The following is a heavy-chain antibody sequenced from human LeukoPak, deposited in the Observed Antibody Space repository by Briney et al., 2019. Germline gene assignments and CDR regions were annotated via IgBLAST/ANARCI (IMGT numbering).Heavy chain of an antibody. CDR1: GGSISSYY. J-gene: IGHJ4*02. CDR3: ARAPGSSSLPFDY. Sequence: SETLSLTCTVSGGSISSYYWSWIRQPPGKGPEWIGYIYYSGSTNYNPSLKSRVTISVDTSKNQFSLKLSSVTAADTAVYYCARAPGSSSLPFDYWGQGTLVTVSS. CDR2: IYYSGST. V-gene: IGHV4-59*01. D-gene: IGHD6-6*01.